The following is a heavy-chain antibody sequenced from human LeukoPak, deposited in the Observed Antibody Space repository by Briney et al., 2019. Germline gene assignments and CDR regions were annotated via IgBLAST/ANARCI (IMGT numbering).Heavy chain of an antibody. J-gene: IGHJ4*02. D-gene: IGHD4-17*01. CDR2: INPNSGGT. V-gene: IGHV1-2*02. Sequence: ASVKVSCKASGYTFTGYYMHWVRQAPGQGLECMGWINPNSGGTNYAQKFQGRVTMTRDTSISTAYMELSRLRSDDTGVYYCARGEPTVTTYIANFDYWGQGTLVTVSS. CDR3: ARGEPTVTTYIANFDY. CDR1: GYTFTGYY.